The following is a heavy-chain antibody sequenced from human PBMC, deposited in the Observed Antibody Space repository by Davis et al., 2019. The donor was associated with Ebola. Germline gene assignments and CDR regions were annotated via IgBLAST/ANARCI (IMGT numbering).Heavy chain of an antibody. D-gene: IGHD4-17*01. V-gene: IGHV3-53*01. Sequence: GESLKISCAASGLIVSDNYMSWVRQAPGKGPEWVSVLYRDGRTYYADSVKGRLTISRDNSKNTLYLQMNTLRAEDTAVYYCARHASGDFWYFGLWGRGTRVTVSS. CDR3: ARHASGDFWYFGL. CDR2: LYRDGRT. J-gene: IGHJ2*01. CDR1: GLIVSDNY.